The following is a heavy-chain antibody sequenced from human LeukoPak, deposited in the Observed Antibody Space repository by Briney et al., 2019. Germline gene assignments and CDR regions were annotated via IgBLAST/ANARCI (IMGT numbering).Heavy chain of an antibody. CDR2: TSGSGDST. Sequence: GGSLRLSGAASGFTLSSYAMSWVRRAPGKGLEWVSGTSGSGDSTYHADSVKGRFTISRDNSKNTLYLQMNSLRAEDTAVYYCAKGGGWSVYYGMDVWGQGTTVTVSS. J-gene: IGHJ6*02. CDR1: GFTLSSYA. V-gene: IGHV3-23*01. D-gene: IGHD6-19*01. CDR3: AKGGGWSVYYGMDV.